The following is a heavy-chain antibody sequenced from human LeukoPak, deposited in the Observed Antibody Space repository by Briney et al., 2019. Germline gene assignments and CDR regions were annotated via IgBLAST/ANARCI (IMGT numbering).Heavy chain of an antibody. CDR2: IKQDGSEK. Sequence: GGSLRLSCVASGFTFSTYWISWVRQAPGKGLEGMANIKQDGSEKNYVDSVKGRFTISRDNAKNTLYLQMNSLRADDTAVYYCARLYSSGWRWFDYWGQGTLVAVSS. J-gene: IGHJ4*02. CDR1: GFTFSTYW. CDR3: ARLYSSGWRWFDY. D-gene: IGHD6-19*01. V-gene: IGHV3-7*01.